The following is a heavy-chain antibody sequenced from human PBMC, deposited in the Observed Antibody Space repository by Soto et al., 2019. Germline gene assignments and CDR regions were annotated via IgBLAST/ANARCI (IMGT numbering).Heavy chain of an antibody. D-gene: IGHD4-4*01. CDR1: GFTFSSYA. V-gene: IGHV3-64*01. Sequence: QAGGSLRLSCAASGFTFSSYAMHWVRQAPGKGLEYVSAISSNGGSTYYANSVKGRFTISRDNSKNTLYLQMGSLRAEDMAVYYCRMTTETGPWAQRTVVPVSS. J-gene: IGHJ5*02. CDR2: ISSNGGST. CDR3: RMTTETGP.